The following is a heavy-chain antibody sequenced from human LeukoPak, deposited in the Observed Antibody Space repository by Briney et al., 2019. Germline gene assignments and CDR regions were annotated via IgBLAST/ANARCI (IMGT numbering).Heavy chain of an antibody. CDR1: GSSISRYY. Sequence: SETLSLTCTVSGSSISRYYWSWIRQPPGKGLEWIGYIDYSGSTNYNSSLKSRVSISVDTSKSQFSLRLRSVIAADTAVYYCATRSRSYWYFDLWGRGTLVTVPS. D-gene: IGHD2-2*01. J-gene: IGHJ2*01. CDR3: ATRSRSYWYFDL. CDR2: IDYSGST. V-gene: IGHV4-59*03.